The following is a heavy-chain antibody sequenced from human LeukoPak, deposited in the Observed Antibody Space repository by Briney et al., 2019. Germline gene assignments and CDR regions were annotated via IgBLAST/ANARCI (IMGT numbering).Heavy chain of an antibody. J-gene: IGHJ3*01. CDR1: GGSISTSNWY. D-gene: IGHD6-19*01. CDR3: ATLRRIAVGAFDV. V-gene: IGHV4-39*01. CDR2: IYYIGET. Sequence: SETLSLTCTVSGGSISTSNWYWDWIRQPPGKGLEWIGSIYYIGETFYNPSLKSRVTISVDTSRNQFSLMLGSVTAADTAVYYCATLRRIAVGAFDVWGQGTMVTVSS.